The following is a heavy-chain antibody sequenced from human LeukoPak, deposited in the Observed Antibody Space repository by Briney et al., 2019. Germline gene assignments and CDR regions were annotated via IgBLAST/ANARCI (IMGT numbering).Heavy chain of an antibody. V-gene: IGHV4-59*01. Sequence: SETLSLTCTVSGGSISSYYWSWIRQPPGKGLEWIGYIYYSGSTNYNPSLKSRVTISVDTSKNRFSLKLSSVTAADTAVYYCARDPGGTADRFDYWGQGTLVTVSS. CDR2: IYYSGST. J-gene: IGHJ4*02. CDR1: GGSISSYY. CDR3: ARDPGGTADRFDY. D-gene: IGHD2-15*01.